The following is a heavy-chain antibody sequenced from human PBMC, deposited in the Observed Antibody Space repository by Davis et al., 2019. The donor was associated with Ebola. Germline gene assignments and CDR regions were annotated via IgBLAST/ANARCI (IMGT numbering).Heavy chain of an antibody. CDR2: IYSSGST. Sequence: MPSETLSLTCTVSGGSISSSSYYWGWLRQPPGKGLEWIGSIYSSGSTYYNPSLKSRVTISVDTSKNQFSLKLSSVTAADTAVYYCARLSGVVVVPAALRYYYGMDVWGQGTTVTVSS. D-gene: IGHD2-2*01. CDR3: ARLSGVVVVPAALRYYYGMDV. CDR1: GGSISSSSYY. J-gene: IGHJ6*02. V-gene: IGHV4-39*01.